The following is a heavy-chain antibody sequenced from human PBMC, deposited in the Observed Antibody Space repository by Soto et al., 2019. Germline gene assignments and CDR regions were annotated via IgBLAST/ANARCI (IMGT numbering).Heavy chain of an antibody. CDR2: IIPLFGTP. CDR3: ANARVGQIATGGYFDY. V-gene: IGHV1-69*01. J-gene: IGHJ4*02. CDR1: GGTFSNGA. D-gene: IGHD2-21*01. Sequence: QVQLVQSGAEVKRPGSSVKVSCKISGGTFSNGAFSWVRQAPGQGLEWMGGIIPLFGTPSYAQKFQGRVTVTADESSSTVYMELSSLTSEDTAIYYCANARVGQIATGGYFDYWGQGTLVSVSS.